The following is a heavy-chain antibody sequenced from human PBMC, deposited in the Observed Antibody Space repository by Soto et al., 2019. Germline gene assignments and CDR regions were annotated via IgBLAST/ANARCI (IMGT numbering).Heavy chain of an antibody. J-gene: IGHJ5*02. Sequence: ASVKVSCKASGYTFTSYGISWVRQAPGQGLEWMGWISAYNGNTNYAQKLQGRVTMTTDTSTSTAYMELRSLRSDDTAVYYCARDKVCYTKRINWFDPWGQGTLVTVSS. CDR3: ARDKVCYTKRINWFDP. CDR2: ISAYNGNT. V-gene: IGHV1-18*01. D-gene: IGHD2-8*01. CDR1: GYTFTSYG.